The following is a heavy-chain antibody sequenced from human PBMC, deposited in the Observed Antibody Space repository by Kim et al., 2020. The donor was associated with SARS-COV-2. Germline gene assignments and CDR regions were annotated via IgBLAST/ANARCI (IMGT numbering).Heavy chain of an antibody. CDR3: ARDRRGLYDSSGHGAFDI. D-gene: IGHD3-22*01. CDR2: IYYSGST. Sequence: SETLSLTCTVSGGSISSYYWSWIRQPPGKGLEWIGYIYYSGSTNYNPSLKSRVTISVDTSKNQFSLKLSSVTAADTAVYYCARDRRGLYDSSGHGAFDIWGQGTMVTVSS. V-gene: IGHV4-59*01. CDR1: GGSISSYY. J-gene: IGHJ3*02.